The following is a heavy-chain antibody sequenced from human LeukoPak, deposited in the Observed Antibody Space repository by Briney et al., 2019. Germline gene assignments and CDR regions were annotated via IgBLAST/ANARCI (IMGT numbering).Heavy chain of an antibody. CDR2: IKPGGSEI. J-gene: IGHJ4*02. CDR3: TRSLDY. CDR1: GFTFSDYW. V-gene: IGHV3-7*02. Sequence: PGGSLRLSCAASGFTFSDYWMDWARQAPGKGLEWVANIKPGGSEIYYVDAVKGRFTISRDNAKNSLFLQMNSLRVEDTAVYYCTRSLDYWGQGTLVTVS. D-gene: IGHD2-15*01.